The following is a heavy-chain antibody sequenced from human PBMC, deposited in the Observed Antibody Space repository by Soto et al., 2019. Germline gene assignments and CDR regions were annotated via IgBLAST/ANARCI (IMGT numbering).Heavy chain of an antibody. V-gene: IGHV3-30*04. Sequence: QVQVVESGGGVVQPGRSLRLSCAASGFTFSRYAIHWVRQAPGKGLEWVAVISRDGTNKYYVDSVKGRFTISRDNSRNKLYLQMNSLRHEDAAVYYCARSRSGAVADSFDFWGQGTLVTVSS. CDR1: GFTFSRYA. D-gene: IGHD3-10*01. J-gene: IGHJ4*02. CDR2: ISRDGTNK. CDR3: ARSRSGAVADSFDF.